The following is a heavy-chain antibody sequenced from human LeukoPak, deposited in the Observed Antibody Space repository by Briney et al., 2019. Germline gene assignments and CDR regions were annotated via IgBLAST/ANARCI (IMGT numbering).Heavy chain of an antibody. V-gene: IGHV1-46*01. CDR3: ARGRVVRSSSGLSRSGDAFDI. Sequence: ASVKVSCKASGYTFTSYYMHWVRQAPGQGLEWMGIINPSGGSTSYAQKFQGRVTMTRDMSTSTVYMELSSLRSEDTAVYYCARGRVVRSSSGLSRSGDAFDIWGQGTMVTVSS. CDR1: GYTFTSYY. J-gene: IGHJ3*02. D-gene: IGHD6-6*01. CDR2: INPSGGST.